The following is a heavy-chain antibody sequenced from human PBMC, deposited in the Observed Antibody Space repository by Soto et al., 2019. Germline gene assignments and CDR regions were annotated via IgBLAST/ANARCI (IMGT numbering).Heavy chain of an antibody. CDR2: INPSGGST. Sequence: QVQLVQSGAEVKKPGASVKVSCKASGYTFSTYYMHWVRQAPGQGYEWMGIINPSGGSTTYAQKFRGRATMTRDTATTTVYMELSSLKSEDTAVYYCARYDYNGYYFDYWGQGTLVTVSS. CDR3: ARYDYNGYYFDY. CDR1: GYTFSTYY. J-gene: IGHJ4*02. D-gene: IGHD4-4*01. V-gene: IGHV1-46*01.